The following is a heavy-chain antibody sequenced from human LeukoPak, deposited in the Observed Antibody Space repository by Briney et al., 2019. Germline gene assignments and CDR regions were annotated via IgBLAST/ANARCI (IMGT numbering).Heavy chain of an antibody. CDR3: ARRRGYYDILTGLPSYYFDY. J-gene: IGHJ4*02. CDR2: INHSGST. CDR1: GGSFSGYY. V-gene: IGHV4-34*01. Sequence: SETLSLTCAVYGGSFSGYYWSWIRQPPGKGLEWIGEINHSGSTNYNPSLKSRVTISVDTSKNQFSLKLSSVTAADTAVYYCARRRGYYDILTGLPSYYFDYWGQGTLVTVSS. D-gene: IGHD3-9*01.